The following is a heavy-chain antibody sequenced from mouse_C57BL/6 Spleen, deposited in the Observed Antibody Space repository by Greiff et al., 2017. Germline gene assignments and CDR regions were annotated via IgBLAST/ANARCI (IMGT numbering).Heavy chain of an antibody. J-gene: IGHJ4*01. CDR3: AREGVAPRREAMDY. D-gene: IGHD1-1*02. Sequence: QVQLQQPGAELVMPGASVKLSCKASGYTFTSYWMHWVKQRPGQGLEWIGEIDPSDSYTNYNQKFKGKSTLTVDKYSSTAYMQLSSLASADSAVYYGAREGVAPRREAMDYWGQGTAVTGST. CDR1: GYTFTSYW. CDR2: IDPSDSYT. V-gene: IGHV1-69*01.